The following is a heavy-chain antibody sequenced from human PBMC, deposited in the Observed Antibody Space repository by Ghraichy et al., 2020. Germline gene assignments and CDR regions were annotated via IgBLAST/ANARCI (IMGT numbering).Heavy chain of an antibody. J-gene: IGHJ2*01. CDR1: GYTLTELS. Sequence: ASVKVSCKVSGYTLTELSMHWVRQAPGKGLEWMGGFDPEDGETIYAQKFQGRVTMTEDTSTDTAYMELSSLRSEDTAVYYCATLYLTLAAAAQNWYFDLWGRGTLVTVSS. CDR3: ATLYLTLAAAAQNWYFDL. CDR2: FDPEDGET. V-gene: IGHV1-24*01. D-gene: IGHD6-13*01.